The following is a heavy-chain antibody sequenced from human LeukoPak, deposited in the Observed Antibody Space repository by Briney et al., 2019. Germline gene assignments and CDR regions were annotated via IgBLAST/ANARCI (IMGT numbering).Heavy chain of an antibody. CDR3: AKFYDILTGYFDY. V-gene: IGHV3-23*01. D-gene: IGHD3-9*01. CDR1: VFPFSRYA. CDR2: ISGGNGNTYYA. Sequence: GGSLRLSCAASVFPFSRYAMSWVRQSPGKGLEWVSAISGGNGNTYYAYYADSVRGRFTISRDSSKNTLYLQMNSLRAEDTAVYYCAKFYDILTGYFDYWGQGTLVTVSS. J-gene: IGHJ4*02.